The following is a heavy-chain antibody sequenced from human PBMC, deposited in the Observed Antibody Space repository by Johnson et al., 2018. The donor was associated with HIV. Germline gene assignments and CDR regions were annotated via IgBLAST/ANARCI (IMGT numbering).Heavy chain of an antibody. V-gene: IGHV3-33*06. D-gene: IGHD6-6*01. CDR1: RFSFSRYG. J-gene: IGHJ3*02. Sequence: QVQLVESGGGVVQPGRSLRLSCAASRFSFSRYGMHWVRQAPGKGLEWVAVIWYDGNNKYYADSVKGRFTISRDNSKNTLYLQMNSLRAEDTAVYYCAKARLIAADDAFDIWGQGTMVTVSS. CDR3: AKARLIAADDAFDI. CDR2: IWYDGNNK.